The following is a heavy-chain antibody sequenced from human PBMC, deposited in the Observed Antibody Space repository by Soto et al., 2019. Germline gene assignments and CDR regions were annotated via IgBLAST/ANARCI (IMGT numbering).Heavy chain of an antibody. CDR2: IYYSGST. J-gene: IGHJ5*02. CDR3: ARVRYCSGGSCYPRFDP. Sequence: QVQLQESGPGLVKPSQTLSLTCTVSGGSISSGGYYWSWIRQHPGKGLEWIGYIYYSGSTYYNPSLKSRVTISVDTSKNQFSLKLSSVTAADTPVYYCARVRYCSGGSCYPRFDPWGQGTLVTVSS. CDR1: GGSISSGGYY. D-gene: IGHD2-15*01. V-gene: IGHV4-31*03.